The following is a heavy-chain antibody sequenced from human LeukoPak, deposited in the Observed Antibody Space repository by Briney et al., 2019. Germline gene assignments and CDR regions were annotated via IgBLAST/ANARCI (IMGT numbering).Heavy chain of an antibody. D-gene: IGHD3-9*01. J-gene: IGHJ4*02. CDR1: GFTFSRYS. CDR2: ISSSSSYI. CDR3: ARGDDILTGAVDY. Sequence: GGSLRLSCAASGFTFSRYSMNWVRQAPGKGLEWVSSISSSSSYIYYADSVKGRFTISRDNAKNSLYLQMNSLRAEDTAVYYCARGDDILTGAVDYWGQGTLVTVSS. V-gene: IGHV3-21*01.